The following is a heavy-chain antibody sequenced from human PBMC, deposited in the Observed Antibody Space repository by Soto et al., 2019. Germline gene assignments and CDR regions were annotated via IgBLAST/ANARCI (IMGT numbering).Heavy chain of an antibody. Sequence: PSETLSLTCTVSGGSISSYYWSWIRQPPGKGLEWIGYIYYSGSTNYNPSLKSRVTISVDTSKNQFSLKQSSVTAADTAVYYCARRWGRTFDYWGQGTLVTVSS. J-gene: IGHJ4*02. D-gene: IGHD7-27*01. CDR1: GGSISSYY. CDR2: IYYSGST. CDR3: ARRWGRTFDY. V-gene: IGHV4-59*08.